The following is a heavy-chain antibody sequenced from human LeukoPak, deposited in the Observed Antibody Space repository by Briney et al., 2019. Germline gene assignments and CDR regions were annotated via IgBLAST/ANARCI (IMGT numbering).Heavy chain of an antibody. CDR3: AARTVFWSGYYTLDY. J-gene: IGHJ4*02. CDR1: GGSFSGYY. V-gene: IGHV4-34*01. CDR2: INHSGST. D-gene: IGHD3-3*01. Sequence: SETLSLTCAVYGGSFSGYYWSWIRQPPGKGLEWLGEINHSGSTNYNPSLKSRVTISVDTSKNQFSLKLSSVTAADTAVYYCAARTVFWSGYYTLDYWGQGTLVTVSS.